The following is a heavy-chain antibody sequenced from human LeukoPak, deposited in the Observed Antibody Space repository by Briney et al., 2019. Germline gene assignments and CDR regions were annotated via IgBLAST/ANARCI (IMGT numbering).Heavy chain of an antibody. CDR1: GFTFSSYA. V-gene: IGHV3-23*01. D-gene: IGHD6-13*01. Sequence: PGGSLRLSCAASGFTFSSYAMSWVRQAPGKGLEWVSVIIGSGGSTYYADSVKGRFTISRDNYKNTLYLQMKSLRAEDTAVYYCAKSPGVSVAAADTGMFDYWGQGTLVTVSS. J-gene: IGHJ4*02. CDR3: AKSPGVSVAAADTGMFDY. CDR2: IIGSGGST.